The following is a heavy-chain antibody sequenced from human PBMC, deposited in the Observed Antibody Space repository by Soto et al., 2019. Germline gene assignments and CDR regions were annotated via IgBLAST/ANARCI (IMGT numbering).Heavy chain of an antibody. CDR2: INAGNGNT. Sequence: ASVKVSCKASGYTFTSYAMHWVRQAPGQRLEWMGWINAGNGNTKYSQKFQGRVTITRDTSASTAYMELSSLRSEDTAVYYCAREPSAYYDLWSGSNALGYWGQGTLVTVSS. V-gene: IGHV1-3*01. CDR1: GYTFTSYA. J-gene: IGHJ4*02. D-gene: IGHD3-3*01. CDR3: AREPSAYYDLWSGSNALGY.